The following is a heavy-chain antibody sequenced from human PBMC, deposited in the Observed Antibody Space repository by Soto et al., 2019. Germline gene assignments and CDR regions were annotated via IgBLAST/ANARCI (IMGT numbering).Heavy chain of an antibody. CDR3: ARRYSGSSSSIDY. V-gene: IGHV5-51*01. J-gene: IGHJ4*02. Sequence: PGESLKISCKGFGYSFINYWIGWVRQMPGKGLEWMGIIYPGDSDTRYSPSFQGQVTISADKSISTAYLQWSSLKASDTAMYYCARRYSGSSSSIDYWGQGTLVTVSS. D-gene: IGHD1-26*01. CDR1: GYSFINYW. CDR2: IYPGDSDT.